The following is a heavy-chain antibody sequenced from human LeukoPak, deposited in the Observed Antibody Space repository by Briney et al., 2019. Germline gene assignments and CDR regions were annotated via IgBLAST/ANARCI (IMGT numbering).Heavy chain of an antibody. Sequence: GGSLRLSCAASGXTFSSYAMTWVRQAPGKGLEWVSAISGSGGSTYYADSVKGRFTISRDNSKNTLYLQMNSLRAEDTAVYYCAKDHGFSSSWYVGFDYWGQGTLVTVSS. CDR1: GXTFSSYA. D-gene: IGHD6-13*01. CDR3: AKDHGFSSSWYVGFDY. CDR2: ISGSGGST. V-gene: IGHV3-23*01. J-gene: IGHJ4*02.